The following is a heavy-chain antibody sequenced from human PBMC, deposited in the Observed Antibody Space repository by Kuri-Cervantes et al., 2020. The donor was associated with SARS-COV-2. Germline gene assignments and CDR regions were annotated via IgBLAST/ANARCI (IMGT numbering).Heavy chain of an antibody. CDR2: ISAYNGNT. D-gene: IGHD1-26*01. V-gene: IGHV1-18*01. CDR3: ARQSLSGARGHDWFDP. Sequence: ASVKVSCKASGYTFTSYGISWVRQAPGQGLEWMGWISAYNGNTNYAQKLQGRVTMTTDTSTSTAYMELRSLRSDDTAVYYCARQSLSGARGHDWFDPWGQGTLVTIS. J-gene: IGHJ5*02. CDR1: GYTFTSYG.